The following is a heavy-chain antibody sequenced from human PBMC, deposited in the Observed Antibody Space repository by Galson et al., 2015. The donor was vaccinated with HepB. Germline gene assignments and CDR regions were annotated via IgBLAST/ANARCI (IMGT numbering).Heavy chain of an antibody. Sequence: SLRLSCAASGFTFNNAWMSWVRQAPGKGLEWVGRIKSKTEGGTTDYAAPVKGRFTISRDDSKNTLYLQMNSLKTEDTAVYYCTTGQTYHYASSGYSPFDYWGQGTLVTVSS. CDR1: GFTFNNAW. CDR2: IKSKTEGGTT. D-gene: IGHD3-22*01. CDR3: TTGQTYHYASSGYSPFDY. J-gene: IGHJ4*02. V-gene: IGHV3-15*01.